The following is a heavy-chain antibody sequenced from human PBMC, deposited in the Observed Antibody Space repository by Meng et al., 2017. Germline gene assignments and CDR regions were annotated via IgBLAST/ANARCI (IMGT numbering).Heavy chain of an antibody. Sequence: GESLKISCEATGFSFSDYYMDWVRQAPGKGLEWVGRIRNKANSYTTEYAASVKGRFTVSRDDSKNSLYLQMNSLKTEDTAVYYCARDNKVQQLVPDAFDIWGQGTMVTVSS. J-gene: IGHJ3*02. CDR1: GFSFSDYY. D-gene: IGHD6-13*01. CDR3: ARDNKVQQLVPDAFDI. V-gene: IGHV3-72*01. CDR2: IRNKANSYTT.